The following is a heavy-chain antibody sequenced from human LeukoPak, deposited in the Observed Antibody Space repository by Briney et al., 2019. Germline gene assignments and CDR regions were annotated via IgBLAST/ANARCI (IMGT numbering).Heavy chain of an antibody. J-gene: IGHJ4*02. CDR1: GFTFSTNYW. CDR2: IKQDGSEK. CDR3: ARTYSYDSSAYRPVDY. D-gene: IGHD3-22*01. Sequence: PGGSLRLSCAASGFTFSTNYWINWVRQAPGKGLEWVANIKQDGSEKYAVDFVKGRFTISRDNAKNSLYLEMNSLRAEDTAVYYCARTYSYDSSAYRPVDYWGQGTLVTVSS. V-gene: IGHV3-7*04.